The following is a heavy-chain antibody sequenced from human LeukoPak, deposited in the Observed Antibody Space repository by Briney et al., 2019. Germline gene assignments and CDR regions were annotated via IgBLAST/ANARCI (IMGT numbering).Heavy chain of an antibody. D-gene: IGHD5-24*01. CDR2: INPGGGNT. Sequence: ASVKVSCKASGYTFTNSYIHWVRQAPGQGSQWMGLINPGGGNTNYAQNFQGRLTMTRDTSTTTVYMELSGLRSEDTAIYYCARIRDGYNDAYDIWGQGTVVTVPS. V-gene: IGHV1-46*01. CDR1: GYTFTNSY. CDR3: ARIRDGYNDAYDI. J-gene: IGHJ3*02.